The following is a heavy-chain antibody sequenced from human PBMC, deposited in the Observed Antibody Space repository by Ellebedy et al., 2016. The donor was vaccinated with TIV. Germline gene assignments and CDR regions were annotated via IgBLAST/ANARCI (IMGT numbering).Heavy chain of an antibody. J-gene: IGHJ6*02. CDR2: IDWDDDK. D-gene: IGHD5/OR15-5a*01. V-gene: IGHV2-70*11. Sequence: SGPTLVKPTQTLTLTCTFSGFSLSTRGMGVSWIRQAPGKALEWLSRIDWDDDKNYNTSLRTRLTVSKDTSKNQVVLRMTNMDPVDTATYYCARKPGPIYGLDVWGQGTTVTVTS. CDR1: GFSLSTRGMG. CDR3: ARKPGPIYGLDV.